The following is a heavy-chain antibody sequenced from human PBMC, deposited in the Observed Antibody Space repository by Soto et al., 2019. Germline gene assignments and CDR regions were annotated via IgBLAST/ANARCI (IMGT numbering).Heavy chain of an antibody. CDR2: FIPMLGIA. CDR3: ASRYDDTSGNFDY. Sequence: ASVKVSCKASGDGFSRSTFSWVRQAPGQGLEWMGRFIPMLGIANYAQTFQGRVTITADKSTSTAYMDLSSLRSEDTAVYYCASRYDDTSGNFDYSGQGTLVTVSS. J-gene: IGHJ4*02. V-gene: IGHV1-69*02. D-gene: IGHD3-22*01. CDR1: GDGFSRST.